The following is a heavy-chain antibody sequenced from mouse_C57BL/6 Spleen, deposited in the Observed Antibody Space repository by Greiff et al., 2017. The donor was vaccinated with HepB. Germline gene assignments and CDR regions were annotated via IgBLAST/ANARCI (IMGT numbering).Heavy chain of an antibody. CDR2: IWSGGST. D-gene: IGHD4-1*01. CDR1: GFSLTSYG. J-gene: IGHJ1*03. Sequence: VQLQESGPGLVQPSQSLSMTCTVSGFSLTSYGVHWVRQSPGKGLEWLGVIWSGGSTDYNAAFISRLSISKDNSKSQVFFKMNSLQADDTAIYYCARNSLTGTDWYFDVWGTGTTVTVSS. V-gene: IGHV2-2*01. CDR3: ARNSLTGTDWYFDV.